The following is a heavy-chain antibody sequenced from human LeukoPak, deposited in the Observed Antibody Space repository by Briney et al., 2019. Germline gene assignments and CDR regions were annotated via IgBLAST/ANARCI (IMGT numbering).Heavy chain of an antibody. Sequence: ETLSLTFAFYGWSFSGYYLSWIRQPPGKGLEWIGEINHSGSTNYNPSLKSRVTISVDTSKNQFSLKLSSVTAADTAVYYCARGRLRYGMDVWGQGTTVTVSS. CDR2: INHSGST. J-gene: IGHJ6*02. V-gene: IGHV4-34*01. CDR3: ARGRLRYGMDV. D-gene: IGHD3-16*01. CDR1: GWSFSGYY.